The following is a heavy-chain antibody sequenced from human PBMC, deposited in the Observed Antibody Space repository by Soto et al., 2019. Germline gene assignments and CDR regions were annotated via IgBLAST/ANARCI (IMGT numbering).Heavy chain of an antibody. J-gene: IGHJ4*02. CDR2: ISYDGSNK. CDR3: ARDLGTTVTTFLGSY. V-gene: IGHV3-30-3*01. Sequence: VQLVESGGGVVQPGRSLRLSCAASGFTFSSYAMNWVRQAPGLGLEWVAVISYDGSNKYYADSVKGRFTITRDNSKNTVYLQMNSLRAEDTAVYYCARDLGTTVTTFLGSYWGQGTLVTVSS. D-gene: IGHD4-17*01. CDR1: GFTFSSYA.